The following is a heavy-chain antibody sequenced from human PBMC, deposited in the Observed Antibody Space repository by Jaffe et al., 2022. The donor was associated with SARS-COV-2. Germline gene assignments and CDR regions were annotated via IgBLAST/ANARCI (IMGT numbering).Heavy chain of an antibody. V-gene: IGHV3-48*03. CDR1: GFTFSSYE. CDR2: ISSSGSTI. CDR3: ASADDCGGDCYSPDY. J-gene: IGHJ4*02. Sequence: EVQLVESGGGLVQPGGSLRLSCAASGFTFSSYEMNWVRQAPGKGLEWVSYISSSGSTIYYADSVKGRFTISRDNAKNSLYLQMNSLRAEDTAVYYCASADDCGGDCYSPDYWGQGTLVTVSS. D-gene: IGHD2-21*02.